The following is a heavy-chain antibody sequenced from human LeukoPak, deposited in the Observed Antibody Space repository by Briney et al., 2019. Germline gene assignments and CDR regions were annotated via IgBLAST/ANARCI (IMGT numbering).Heavy chain of an antibody. CDR3: ARFRYDFWSGYYPSQRQYYYYGMDV. CDR1: GGSFSGYY. V-gene: IGHV4-59*08. Sequence: SETLSLTCAVYGGSFSGYYWSWIRQPPGKGLEWIGYIYYSGSTNYNPSLKSRVTISVDTSKNQFSLKLSSVTAADTAVYYCARFRYDFWSGYYPSQRQYYYYGMDVWGQGTTVTVSS. J-gene: IGHJ6*02. CDR2: IYYSGST. D-gene: IGHD3-3*01.